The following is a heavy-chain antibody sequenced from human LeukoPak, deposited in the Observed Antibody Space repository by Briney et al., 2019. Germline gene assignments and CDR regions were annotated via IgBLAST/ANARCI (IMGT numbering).Heavy chain of an antibody. J-gene: IGHJ6*04. CDR3: ATRSGYYYGMDV. Sequence: GASVKVSCKASGYTFTSYAMHWVRQAPGQRLEWTGWINAGNGNTKYSQKFQGRVTITRDTSASTAYMELSSLRSEDTAVYYCATRSGYYYGMDVWGKGTTVTVSS. CDR2: INAGNGNT. V-gene: IGHV1-3*01. CDR1: GYTFTSYA.